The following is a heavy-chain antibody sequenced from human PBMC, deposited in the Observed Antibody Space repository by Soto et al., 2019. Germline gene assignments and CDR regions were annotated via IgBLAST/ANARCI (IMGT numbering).Heavy chain of an antibody. CDR3: ARDRGFLAYCGGDCYFDY. V-gene: IGHV1-69*01. D-gene: IGHD2-21*02. J-gene: IGHJ4*02. CDR1: GGTFSSYA. Sequence: QVQLVQSGAEVKKPGSSVKVSCKASGGTFSSYAISWVRQAPGQGLEWMGGIIPIFGTANYAQKFQGRVTITADESTSTAYMELSSLRSEDTAVYYCARDRGFLAYCGGDCYFDYWGQGTLVTVSS. CDR2: IIPIFGTA.